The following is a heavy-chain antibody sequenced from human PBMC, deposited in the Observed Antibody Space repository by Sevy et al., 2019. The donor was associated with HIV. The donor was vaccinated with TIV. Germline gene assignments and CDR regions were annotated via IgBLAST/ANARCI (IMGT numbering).Heavy chain of an antibody. D-gene: IGHD1-1*01. CDR1: GGSISSYF. V-gene: IGHV4-59*01. J-gene: IGHJ4*02. CDR3: ARDSTTRPRVLDY. Sequence: SETLSLTCSVSGGSISSYFWTWVRQSPGKGLEWIGNIYFTGNTDYSPSPKSRFTLSLDTSKSQFSLTLKSVTAADTAIYFCARDSTTRPRVLDYWGQGTLVTVSS. CDR2: IYFTGNT.